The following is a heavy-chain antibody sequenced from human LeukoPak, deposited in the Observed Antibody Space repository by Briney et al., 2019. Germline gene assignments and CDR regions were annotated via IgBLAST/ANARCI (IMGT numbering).Heavy chain of an antibody. J-gene: IGHJ4*02. V-gene: IGHV3-23*01. CDR1: GFTFSRYA. Sequence: GASLKISCAASGFTFSRYAMSWVRQAPGKGLEWVSGISNSGGTTYYADSVKGRFIISRDNTKNTLYLQMDSLRAEDTALYYCAKDLGELRSINFYFDCWGQGALVTVSS. CDR2: ISNSGGTT. D-gene: IGHD1-7*01. CDR3: AKDLGELRSINFYFDC.